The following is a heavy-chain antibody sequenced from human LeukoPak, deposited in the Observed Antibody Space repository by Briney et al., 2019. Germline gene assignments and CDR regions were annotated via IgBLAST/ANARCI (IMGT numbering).Heavy chain of an antibody. Sequence: GGSLRLSCAASGFTFSSYWMSWVRQAPGKGLEWVANIKQDGSEKYYVDSVKGRFTISRDNAKNSLYLQMNSLRAEDTAVYYCAKDRGRGYSSSWEVNWGQGTLVTVSS. CDR3: AKDRGRGYSSSWEVN. D-gene: IGHD6-13*01. J-gene: IGHJ4*02. CDR2: IKQDGSEK. V-gene: IGHV3-7*01. CDR1: GFTFSSYW.